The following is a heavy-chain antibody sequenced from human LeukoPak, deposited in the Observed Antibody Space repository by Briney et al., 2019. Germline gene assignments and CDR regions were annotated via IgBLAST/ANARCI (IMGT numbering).Heavy chain of an antibody. V-gene: IGHV3-30-3*01. CDR3: ARSTAMVQHKRYYYYYGMDV. J-gene: IGHJ6*02. Sequence: GKSPRLSCAASGFTFSGYPIHWVRQAPGKGLEWVAVISYDGSNKYYADSVKGRFTISRDNSKNTLYLQMNSLRAEDTAVYYCARSTAMVQHKRYYYYYGMDVWGQGTTVTVSS. D-gene: IGHD5-18*01. CDR2: ISYDGSNK. CDR1: GFTFSGYP.